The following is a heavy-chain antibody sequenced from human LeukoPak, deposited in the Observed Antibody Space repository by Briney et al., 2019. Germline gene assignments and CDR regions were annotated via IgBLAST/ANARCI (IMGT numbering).Heavy chain of an antibody. V-gene: IGHV3-21*01. Sequence: PGGSLRLSCAASGFIFSSYNINWVRQAPGKGLEWVSSITSGSSYINYADSVKGRFTISRDNAKNSLFLQMNSLRAEDTAVYYCARDAYSSSALDSWGQGTLVTVSS. CDR3: ARDAYSSSALDS. CDR2: ITSGSSYI. CDR1: GFIFSSYN. D-gene: IGHD6-13*01. J-gene: IGHJ5*01.